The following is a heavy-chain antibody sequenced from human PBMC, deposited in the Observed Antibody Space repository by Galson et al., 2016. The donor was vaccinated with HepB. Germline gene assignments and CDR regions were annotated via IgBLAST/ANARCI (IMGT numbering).Heavy chain of an antibody. Sequence: SETLSLTCTVSGGSISSSSHYWGWIRQPPGKGLEWVGGIYYRGSPYHNPSLKSRLTLSVDTSKNQFPLKLRSVTAADTAVYYCAHADSHDSSGYAFDIWGQVTVVTVSS. CDR1: GGSISSSSHY. CDR2: IYYRGSP. J-gene: IGHJ3*02. V-gene: IGHV4-39*01. D-gene: IGHD3-22*01. CDR3: AHADSHDSSGYAFDI.